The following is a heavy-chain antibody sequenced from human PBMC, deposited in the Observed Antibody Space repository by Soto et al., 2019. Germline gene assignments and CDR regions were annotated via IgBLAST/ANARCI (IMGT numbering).Heavy chain of an antibody. J-gene: IGHJ6*02. V-gene: IGHV3-48*02. Sequence: PGGSLRLSCAASGFTISPYNMIWVRQAPGKGLQWVSYISSSSNTLYYGDSVRGRFTISRDNAKNSLYLQMNSLRDEGTAVYYCARRPDATIKDISYYYALDVWGQGTTVTVSS. CDR1: GFTISPYN. CDR2: ISSSSNTL. D-gene: IGHD2-2*01. CDR3: ARRPDATIKDISYYYALDV.